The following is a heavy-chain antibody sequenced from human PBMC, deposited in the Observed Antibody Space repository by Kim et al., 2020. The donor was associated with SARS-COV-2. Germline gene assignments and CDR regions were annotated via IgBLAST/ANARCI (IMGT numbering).Heavy chain of an antibody. CDR3: ARVTMTSGMDV. J-gene: IGHJ6*02. Sequence: ANYAQKFQGRVTITADESTSTAYMELGSLRSEDTAVYYCARVTMTSGMDVWGQGTTVTVSS. V-gene: IGHV1-69*01. CDR2: A. D-gene: IGHD3-22*01.